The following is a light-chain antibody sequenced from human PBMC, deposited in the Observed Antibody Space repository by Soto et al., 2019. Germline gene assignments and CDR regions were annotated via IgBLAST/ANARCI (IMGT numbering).Light chain of an antibody. J-gene: IGKJ1*01. CDR1: QSVSSSY. CDR2: GAS. Sequence: VLPQSPGTLSLSPGERATLSCRASQSVSSSYLAWYQQKPGQAPRLLIYGASSRATGIPDRFSGSGSGTDFTLTISRLEPEDFAVYYCQQYGSSPKTFGQGTKVDIK. V-gene: IGKV3-20*01. CDR3: QQYGSSPKT.